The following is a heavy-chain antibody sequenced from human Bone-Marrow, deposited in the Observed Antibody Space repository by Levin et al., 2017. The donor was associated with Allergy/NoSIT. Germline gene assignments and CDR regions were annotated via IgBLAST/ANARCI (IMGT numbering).Heavy chain of an antibody. J-gene: IGHJ6*02. V-gene: IGHV3-53*01. D-gene: IGHD3-16*01. CDR2: IYTGGTT. Sequence: GGSLRLSCTASGFTMSNNYMSWVRQAPGKGLEWVSLIYTGGTTYYADSVKGRFTISRDNSKNTLFLQMNSLRAEDTAVYYCAREPAGYDYALDVWGQGTTVTVSS. CDR3: AREPAGYDYALDV. CDR1: GFTMSNNY.